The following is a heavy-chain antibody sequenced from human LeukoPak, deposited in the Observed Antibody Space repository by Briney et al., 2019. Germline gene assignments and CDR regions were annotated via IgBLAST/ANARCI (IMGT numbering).Heavy chain of an antibody. J-gene: IGHJ4*02. CDR2: INAGNGNT. V-gene: IGHV1-3*01. Sequence: ASVKVSCKASGYTFTSYAMHWVRQAPGQRLEWMGWINAGNGNTKYSRKFQGRVTITRDTSASIAYMELSSLRSEDTAVYYCARGYSGWFGTLGYWGQGTLVTVSS. CDR1: GYTFTSYA. D-gene: IGHD1-26*01. CDR3: ARGYSGWFGTLGY.